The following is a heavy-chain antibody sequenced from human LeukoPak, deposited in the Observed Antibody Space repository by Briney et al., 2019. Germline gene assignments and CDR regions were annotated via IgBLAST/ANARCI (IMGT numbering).Heavy chain of an antibody. CDR3: ARHRSVTPSFDF. V-gene: IGHV4-59*08. D-gene: IGHD3-3*01. Sequence: SETLSLTCTVSGGSISSYYWSWIRQPPGKGLEWIGYIYSSGSTKYNPSLKSRITISVDTSKNQFPLKLSSVTAADTAVYYCARHRSVTPSFDFWGQGILVTVSS. J-gene: IGHJ4*02. CDR1: GGSISSYY. CDR2: IYSSGST.